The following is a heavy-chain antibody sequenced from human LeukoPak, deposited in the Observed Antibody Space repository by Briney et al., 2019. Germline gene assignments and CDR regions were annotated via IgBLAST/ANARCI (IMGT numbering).Heavy chain of an antibody. CDR1: GYTFTGYY. Sequence: VASVKVSCKASGYTFTGYYMHWVRQAPGQGLEWMGWINPNSGGTNYAQKFQGRVTMTRDTSISTAYMELSRLRSDDTAVYYCARDPGWFGEGNYFDYWGQGTLVTVSS. D-gene: IGHD3-10*01. CDR2: INPNSGGT. J-gene: IGHJ4*02. CDR3: ARDPGWFGEGNYFDY. V-gene: IGHV1-2*02.